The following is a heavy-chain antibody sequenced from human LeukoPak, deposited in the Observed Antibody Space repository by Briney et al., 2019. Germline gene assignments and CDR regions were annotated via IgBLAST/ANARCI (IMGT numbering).Heavy chain of an antibody. CDR1: GYRFTSYW. CDR3: ARQDSYGRRGVDY. V-gene: IGHV5-51*01. CDR2: IYPGDSDT. Sequence: GESLQISCQGSGYRFTSYWIGWARPVPGKGLEWMGIIYPGDSDTRYSPSFQGQVTISVDKSISTAYLQWRSLKASDTAMYYCARQDSYGRRGVDYWGQGTLVTVSS. J-gene: IGHJ4*02. D-gene: IGHD5-18*01.